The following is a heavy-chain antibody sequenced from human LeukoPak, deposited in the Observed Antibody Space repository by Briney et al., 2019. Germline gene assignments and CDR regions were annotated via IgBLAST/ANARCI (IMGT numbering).Heavy chain of an antibody. D-gene: IGHD6-6*01. CDR3: ARGRIAARAPPGY. CDR1: GFTFSDYY. J-gene: IGHJ4*02. Sequence: PGGSLRLSCAASGFTFSDYYMSWIRQAPGKGLEWVAVISYDGSNKYYADSVKGRFTISRDNSKNTLYLQMNSLRAEDTAVYYCARGRIAARAPPGYWGQGTLVTVSS. V-gene: IGHV3-30-3*01. CDR2: ISYDGSNK.